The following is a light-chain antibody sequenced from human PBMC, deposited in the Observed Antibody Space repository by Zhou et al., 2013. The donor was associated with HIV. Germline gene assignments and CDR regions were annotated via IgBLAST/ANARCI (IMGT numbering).Light chain of an antibody. Sequence: EIVMTQSPATLSVSPGERATLSCRASQSVSSNLAWYQQKPGQAPRLLIYGASTRATGIPARFSGSGSGTEFTLTISSLQSEDFVPYYCQQYGTSPVTFGGGTRVEI. CDR2: GAS. CDR1: QSVSSN. CDR3: QQYGTSPVT. V-gene: IGKV3-15*01. J-gene: IGKJ4*01.